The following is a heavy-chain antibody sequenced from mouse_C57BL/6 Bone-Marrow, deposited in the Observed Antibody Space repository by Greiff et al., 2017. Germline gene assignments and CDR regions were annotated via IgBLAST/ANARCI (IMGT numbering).Heavy chain of an antibody. D-gene: IGHD2-4*01. J-gene: IGHJ2*01. CDR2: IDPENGDT. V-gene: IGHV14-4*01. CDR1: GFNIKDDY. CDR3: TTPSTMITTVDY. Sequence: VQLQQSGAELVRPGASVKLSCTASGFNIKDDYMHWVKQRPEQGLEWIGWIDPENGDTEYASKFQGKATITADTSSNPAYLQLSSLTSEDTAVYYCTTPSTMITTVDYWGQGTTLTVSS.